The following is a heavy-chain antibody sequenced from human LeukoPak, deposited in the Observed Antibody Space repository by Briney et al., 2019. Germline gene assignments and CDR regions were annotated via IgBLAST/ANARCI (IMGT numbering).Heavy chain of an antibody. CDR2: IYYSGST. J-gene: IGHJ4*02. CDR3: ARDNRGYSYGYYDY. V-gene: IGHV4-31*03. D-gene: IGHD5-18*01. CDR1: GGSISSGGYY. Sequence: SETLPLTCTVSGGSISSGGYYWSWIRQHPGKGLEWIGYIYYSGSTYYNPSLKSRVTISVDTSKNQFSLKLSSVTAADTAAYYCARDNRGYSYGYYDYWGQGTLVTVSS.